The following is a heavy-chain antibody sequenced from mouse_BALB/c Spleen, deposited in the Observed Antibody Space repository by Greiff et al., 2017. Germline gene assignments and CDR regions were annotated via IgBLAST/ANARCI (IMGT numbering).Heavy chain of an antibody. Sequence: QVQLQQSGAELVRPGTSVKVSCKASGYAFTNYLIEWVKQRPGQGLEWIGVINPGSGGTNYNEKFKGKATLTADKSSSTAYMQLSSLTSDDSAVYFCATPYYRYDERGGAMDYWGQGTSVTVSS. CDR3: ATPYYRYDERGGAMDY. CDR1: GYAFTNYL. D-gene: IGHD2-14*01. CDR2: INPGSGGT. J-gene: IGHJ4*01. V-gene: IGHV1-54*01.